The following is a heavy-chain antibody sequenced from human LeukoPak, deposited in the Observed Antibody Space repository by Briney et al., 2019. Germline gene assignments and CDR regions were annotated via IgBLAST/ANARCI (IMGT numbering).Heavy chain of an antibody. Sequence: GGSLRLSCAASGFTFSSYEMNWVRQAPGKGLEWVSYISSSGSTIYYADSVKGRFTISRDNAKNSLYLQMNSLRAEDTAVYYCARNNWNFKQNWFDPWGQGTLVTVSS. CDR3: ARNNWNFKQNWFDP. D-gene: IGHD1-7*01. V-gene: IGHV3-48*03. J-gene: IGHJ5*02. CDR2: ISSSGSTI. CDR1: GFTFSSYE.